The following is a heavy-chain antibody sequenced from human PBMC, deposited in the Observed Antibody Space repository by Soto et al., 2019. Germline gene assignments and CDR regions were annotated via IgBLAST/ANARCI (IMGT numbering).Heavy chain of an antibody. CDR2: IIPIFGTA. CDR3: ARAGSYDSSGYPEY. J-gene: IGHJ4*02. CDR1: GCTFSSYA. V-gene: IGHV1-69*13. Sequence: ASVKVSCKASGCTFSSYAISWVRQAPGQGLEWMGGIIPIFGTANYAQKFQGRVTITADESTSTAYMELSSPRSEDTAVYYCARAGSYDSSGYPEYWGQGTLVSVSS. D-gene: IGHD3-22*01.